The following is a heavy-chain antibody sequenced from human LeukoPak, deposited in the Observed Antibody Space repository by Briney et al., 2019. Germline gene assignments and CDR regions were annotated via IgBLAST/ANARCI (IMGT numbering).Heavy chain of an antibody. J-gene: IGHJ4*02. CDR1: GDSVSSSSAA. Sequence: SQTLSLTCAISGDSVSSSSAAWNWIRQSPSRGLEWLGRTYYRSKWYNDYAVSVKSRITINPDTSNNQFSLQLNSVTTEDTAGYYCARDRLRFLEWLLCWGYFDYWGQGTLVTVSS. V-gene: IGHV6-1*01. D-gene: IGHD3-3*01. CDR3: ARDRLRFLEWLLCWGYFDY. CDR2: TYYRSKWYN.